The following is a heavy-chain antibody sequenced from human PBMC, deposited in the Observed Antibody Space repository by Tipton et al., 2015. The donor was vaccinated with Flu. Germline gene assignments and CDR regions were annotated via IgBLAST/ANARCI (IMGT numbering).Heavy chain of an antibody. CDR2: INPNSGGT. V-gene: IGHV1-2*06. CDR1: GYTFTGYY. J-gene: IGHJ4*02. CDR3: ARWTRGAGVYALPEEYYFDN. D-gene: IGHD5/OR15-5a*01. Sequence: QLVQSGAEVNRPAASVKVSCKASGYTFTGYYMHWVRQAPGQGLEWMGRINPNSGGTNYAQKFQGRVTMTRDTSISPAYMERSRLRSDDTAVYYCARWTRGAGVYALPEEYYFDNGGRGTRVTVSS.